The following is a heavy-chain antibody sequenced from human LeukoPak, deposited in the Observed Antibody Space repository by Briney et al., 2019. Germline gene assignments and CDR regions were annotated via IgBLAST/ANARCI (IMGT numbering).Heavy chain of an antibody. J-gene: IGHJ5*02. CDR3: AREGLNMVRGVIPKEAWGWFDH. CDR1: SGSISNYY. D-gene: IGHD3-10*01. Sequence: PSETLSLTCTVSSGSISNYYWNWLRQPAGKGLEWIGRIYTSGSTNYNPSLKSRVTVSVDTSKNQFSLKLSSVTAADTAVYYCAREGLNMVRGVIPKEAWGWFDHWGQGTLVTVSS. V-gene: IGHV4-4*07. CDR2: IYTSGST.